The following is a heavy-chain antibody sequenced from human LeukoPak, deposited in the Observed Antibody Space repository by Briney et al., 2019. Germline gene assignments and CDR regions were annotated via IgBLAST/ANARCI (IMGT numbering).Heavy chain of an antibody. Sequence: PGGSLRLSCAASGFTFISYGLHWVRQAPGKGLEWVAVIWFDGSNKYYTDSVKGRFTISRDNSKNTLYLQMNSLRAEDTAVYYCARDLGAVAGNFDYWGQGTLVTVSS. CDR2: IWFDGSNK. D-gene: IGHD6-19*01. J-gene: IGHJ4*02. CDR1: GFTFISYG. V-gene: IGHV3-33*01. CDR3: ARDLGAVAGNFDY.